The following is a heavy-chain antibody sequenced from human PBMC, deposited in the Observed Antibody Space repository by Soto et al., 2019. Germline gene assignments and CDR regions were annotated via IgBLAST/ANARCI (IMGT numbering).Heavy chain of an antibody. CDR3: ARLYRDYDFWSGPYYFDY. D-gene: IGHD3-3*01. J-gene: IGHJ4*02. CDR1: GGSISSSSYY. CDR2: IYYSGST. Sequence: QLQLQESGPGLVKPSETLSLTCTVSGGSISSSSYYWGWIRQPPGKGLEWIGSIYYSGSTYYNPSLKSRVTISVDTSKNKFSLKLSSVTAADTAVYYCARLYRDYDFWSGPYYFDYWGQGTLVTVSS. V-gene: IGHV4-39*01.